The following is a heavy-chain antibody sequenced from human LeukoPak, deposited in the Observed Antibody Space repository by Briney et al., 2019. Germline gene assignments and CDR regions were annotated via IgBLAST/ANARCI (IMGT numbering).Heavy chain of an antibody. CDR1: GYTFTGYY. CDR3: ATDSSGWRTDAFDI. J-gene: IGHJ3*02. D-gene: IGHD6-19*01. V-gene: IGHV1-2*02. Sequence: EASVKVSCKASGYTFTGYYMHWVRQAPGQGLEWMGWINPDSGGTNYAQKFQGRVTMTRDTSISTAYMELSRLRSDDPAVYYCATDSSGWRTDAFDIWGQGTMVTVSS. CDR2: INPDSGGT.